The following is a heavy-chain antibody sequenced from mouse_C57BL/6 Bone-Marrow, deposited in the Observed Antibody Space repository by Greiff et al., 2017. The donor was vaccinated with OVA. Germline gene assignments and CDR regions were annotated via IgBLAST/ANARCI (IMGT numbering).Heavy chain of an antibody. CDR1: GFTFSSYG. Sequence: EVQLQESGGDLVKPGGSLKLSCAASGFTFSSYGMSWVRQTPDKRLEWVATISSGGSYTYYPDSVKGRFTISRDNAKNTLYLQMSSLKSEDTAMYYCARSNYYGSSYSDYWGQGTTLTVSS. J-gene: IGHJ2*01. D-gene: IGHD1-1*01. V-gene: IGHV5-6*01. CDR3: ARSNYYGSSYSDY. CDR2: ISSGGSYT.